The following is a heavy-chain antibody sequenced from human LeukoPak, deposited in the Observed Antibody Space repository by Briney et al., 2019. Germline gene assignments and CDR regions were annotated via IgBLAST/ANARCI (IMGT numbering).Heavy chain of an antibody. D-gene: IGHD3-10*01. CDR1: GGSFSGYY. Sequence: SETLSLTRAVYGGSFSGYYWSWIRQPPGKGLEWIGEINHSGSTNYNPSLKSRVAISVDTSKNQFSLKLSSVTAADTAVYYCARLPSYYGSGNRDYWGQGTLVTVSS. V-gene: IGHV4-34*01. CDR3: ARLPSYYGSGNRDY. CDR2: INHSGST. J-gene: IGHJ4*02.